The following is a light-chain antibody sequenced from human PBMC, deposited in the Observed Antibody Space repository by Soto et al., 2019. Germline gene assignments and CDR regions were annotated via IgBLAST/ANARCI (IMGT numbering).Light chain of an antibody. J-gene: IGKJ5*01. Sequence: EIVMTQSPATLSVSPGERATLSCRASQSVSSNLAWYQQKPGQAPRLLIYDVSNRATGIPARFSGSGSGTDFTLTISSLEPGDFAIYYCQQRNDWQVTFGQGTRLEIK. CDR3: QQRNDWQVT. V-gene: IGKV3D-11*02. CDR1: QSVSSN. CDR2: DVS.